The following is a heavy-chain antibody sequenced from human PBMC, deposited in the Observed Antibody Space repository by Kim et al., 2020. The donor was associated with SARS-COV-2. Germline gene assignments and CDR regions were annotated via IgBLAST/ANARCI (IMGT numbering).Heavy chain of an antibody. V-gene: IGHV3-64*01. CDR3: ARDLVGGLDV. Sequence: GGSLRLSCAASGFTFRSYAMHWVRQAPGKGLEYVSGISSNGDSTYYANSVKGRFTISRDNSKNTLYLQMGSLRAEDVAVFYCARDLVGGLDVWGQGTTVTVSS. CDR2: ISSNGDST. J-gene: IGHJ6*02. D-gene: IGHD6-6*01. CDR1: GFTFRSYA.